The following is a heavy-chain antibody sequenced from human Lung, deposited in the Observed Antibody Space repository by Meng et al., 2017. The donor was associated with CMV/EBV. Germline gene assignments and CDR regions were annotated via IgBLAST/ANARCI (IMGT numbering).Heavy chain of an antibody. CDR1: GGAVSDGNYH. Sequence: SETLSLTCMVSGGAVSDGNYHWNWVRQPPGKGLEWIGQTWSGRGTYYSPSLESRLTISVDTSKNQFSLHLTSVTAADTAIYYCATLIAGYGVRGSWGQGTLVTVSS. CDR2: TWSGRGT. D-gene: IGHD5/OR15-5a*01. J-gene: IGHJ4*02. V-gene: IGHV4-61*01. CDR3: ATLIAGYGVRGS.